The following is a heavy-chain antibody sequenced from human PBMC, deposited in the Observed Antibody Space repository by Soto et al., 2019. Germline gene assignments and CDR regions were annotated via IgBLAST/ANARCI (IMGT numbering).Heavy chain of an antibody. J-gene: IGHJ6*02. CDR2: IYSGGST. D-gene: IGHD4-17*01. Sequence: EVQLVESGGGLVQPGGSLRLSCPASGFTVSSNYMSWVRQAPGKGLEWVSVIYSGGSTYYADSVKGRFTISRDNSKNTLYLQMNSLRAEDTAVYYCAREFYGNYYYGMAVWGQGTTVTVSS. V-gene: IGHV3-66*01. CDR3: AREFYGNYYYGMAV. CDR1: GFTVSSNY.